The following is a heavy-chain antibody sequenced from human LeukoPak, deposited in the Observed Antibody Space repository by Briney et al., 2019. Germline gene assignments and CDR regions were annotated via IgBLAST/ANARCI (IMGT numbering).Heavy chain of an antibody. J-gene: IGHJ4*02. V-gene: IGHV3-30*18. Sequence: PGGSLRLSCAASGFTFSNYAMHWVRQAPGKGLEWVALISYDGSKKYYADSVKGRFTISRDNSKNTLDLQMNSLRAEDTAVYYCAKGDQHLDFWGQGTLVTVSS. CDR2: ISYDGSKK. CDR3: AKGDQHLDF. D-gene: IGHD2-2*01. CDR1: GFTFSNYA.